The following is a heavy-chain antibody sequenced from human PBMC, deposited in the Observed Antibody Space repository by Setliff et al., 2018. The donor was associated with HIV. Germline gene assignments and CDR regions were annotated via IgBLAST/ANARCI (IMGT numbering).Heavy chain of an antibody. CDR2: ISDSSTYT. CDR3: ARDLSGWNYFDL. V-gene: IGHV3-11*05. CDR1: GFSFNDYY. D-gene: IGHD6-19*01. Sequence: GGSLRLSCAASGFSFNDYYMSWVRQAPGKGLEWLSYISDSSTYTHYADSVKGRFTVSRDNAKSSLFLQMNSLRAEDTAVYYCARDLSGWNYFDLWGQGTLVTVSS. J-gene: IGHJ4*02.